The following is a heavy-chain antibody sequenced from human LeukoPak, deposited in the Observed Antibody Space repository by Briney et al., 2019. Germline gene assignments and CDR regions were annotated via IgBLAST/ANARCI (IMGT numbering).Heavy chain of an antibody. CDR2: IYYSGST. V-gene: IGHV4-61*05. Sequence: SETLSLTCTVSGGSISSSSYYWGWIRQPPGKGLEWIGYIYYSGSTNYNPSLKSRVTISVDTSKNQFSLKLSSVTAADTAVYYCARGLIAAREYYFDSWGQGTLVTVSS. D-gene: IGHD6-6*01. CDR1: GGSISSSSYY. J-gene: IGHJ4*02. CDR3: ARGLIAAREYYFDS.